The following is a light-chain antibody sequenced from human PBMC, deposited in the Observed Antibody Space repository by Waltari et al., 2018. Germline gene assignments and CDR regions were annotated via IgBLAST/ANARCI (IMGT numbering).Light chain of an antibody. V-gene: IGLV3-19*01. Sequence: SSELTQDPAVSVALGPTVRITCLGYHVRSYYASWYQQKPGQAPLLVIYGRNNRPSGIPDRFSGSYSGNTASLTITGALADDEADYYCLSRDSSGNHPVFGGGTKLTVL. CDR3: LSRDSSGNHPV. CDR2: GRN. CDR1: HVRSYY. J-gene: IGLJ3*02.